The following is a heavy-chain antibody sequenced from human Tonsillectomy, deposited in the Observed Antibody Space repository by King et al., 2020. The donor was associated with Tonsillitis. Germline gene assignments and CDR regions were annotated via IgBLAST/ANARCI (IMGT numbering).Heavy chain of an antibody. Sequence: VQLVESGGGLVQPGGSLRLSCSASGFTFSSYAMHWVRQAPGKGLEYVSAISSNGGSTYYADSVKGRFTISRDNSKNTLYLQMSSLRAEDTAVYYCVKLFIFAAAGDKDYWGQGTLVTVSS. CDR3: VKLFIFAAAGDKDY. CDR1: GFTFSSYA. V-gene: IGHV3-64D*06. D-gene: IGHD6-13*01. CDR2: ISSNGGST. J-gene: IGHJ4*02.